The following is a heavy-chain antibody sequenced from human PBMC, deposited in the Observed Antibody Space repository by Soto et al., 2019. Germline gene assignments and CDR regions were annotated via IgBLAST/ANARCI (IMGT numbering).Heavy chain of an antibody. J-gene: IGHJ3*02. CDR2: ISAYNGNT. V-gene: IGHV1-18*01. D-gene: IGHD1-26*01. CDR1: GYTFTSYG. Sequence: QVQLVQSGAEVKKPGASVKVSCKASGYTFTSYGISWVRQAPGQGLEWMGWISAYNGNTNYAQKLQGRVTMTTDTFTSKAYMELRSLRSDDTAVYYCARYRVEEWELQVSGPTSYDFDIWGQGTMVTVSS. CDR3: ARYRVEEWELQVSGPTSYDFDI.